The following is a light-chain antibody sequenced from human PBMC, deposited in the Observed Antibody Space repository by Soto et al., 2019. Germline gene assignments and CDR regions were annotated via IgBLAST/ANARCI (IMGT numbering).Light chain of an antibody. J-gene: IGKJ2*01. CDR1: QSVSSRS. Sequence: EIVLTQSPGTLSLSPGERATLSCRASQSVSSRSLAWYQQKAGQAPRLLIDGASRRATGLPGRFSGSGSGTDSTLTISRQDPEDFAVYYCQQYGSSNTFGQGTKLEIK. V-gene: IGKV3-20*01. CDR3: QQYGSSNT. CDR2: GAS.